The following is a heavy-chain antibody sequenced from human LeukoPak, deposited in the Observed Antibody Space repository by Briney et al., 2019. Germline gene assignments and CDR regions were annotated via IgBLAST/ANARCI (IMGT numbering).Heavy chain of an antibody. J-gene: IGHJ4*02. D-gene: IGHD1-26*01. CDR3: ARIVIVGEDFDY. V-gene: IGHV4-59*08. CDR1: GGSISSYY. Sequence: SETLSLTCTVSGGSISSYYWSWIRQPPGKGLEWIGYIYYSGSTNYNPSLKSRVTISVDTSKNQFSLKLSSVTAADTAVYYCARIVIVGEDFDYWGQGTLVTVSS. CDR2: IYYSGST.